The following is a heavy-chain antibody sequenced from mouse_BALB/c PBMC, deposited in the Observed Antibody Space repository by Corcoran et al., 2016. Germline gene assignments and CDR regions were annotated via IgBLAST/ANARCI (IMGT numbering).Heavy chain of an antibody. V-gene: IGHV1S136*01. J-gene: IGHJ3*01. CDR2: INPYNDGT. CDR1: GYTFTSYV. D-gene: IGHD1-1*01. Sequence: EVQLQQSGPELVKPGASVKMSCKASGYTFTSYVMHWVKQKPGQGLEWIGYINPYNDGTKYNEKFKGKATLTSDKSSSTAYMELSSLTSEESAVYYCARPFITTVVAPAYWGQGTLVTVSA. CDR3: ARPFITTVVAPAY.